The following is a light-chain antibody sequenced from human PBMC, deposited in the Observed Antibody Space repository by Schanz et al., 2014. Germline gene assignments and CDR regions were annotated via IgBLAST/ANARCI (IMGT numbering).Light chain of an antibody. CDR1: SGDVGSYNR. Sequence: QSALTQPPSVSGSPGQSVTISCTGTSGDVGSYNRVSWYQQPPGTAPKLMIYEVNNRPSGVPDRFSGSKSGSTASLTISGXXXXDEADYYCQSFDSSLTHRVFGGGTKLTVL. J-gene: IGLJ3*02. V-gene: IGLV2-18*02. CDR2: EVN. CDR3: QSFDSSLTHRV.